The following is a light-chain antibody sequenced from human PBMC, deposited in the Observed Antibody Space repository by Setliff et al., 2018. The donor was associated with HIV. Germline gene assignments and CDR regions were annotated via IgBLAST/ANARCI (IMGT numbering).Light chain of an antibody. J-gene: IGLJ1*01. Sequence: QSALAQPASVSGSPGQSITISCTGTSSDIGTYNLVSWYQQHPGKVPKLMIYDVTKRPSGVSNRFSGSKSGNTASLTISGLQAEDEADYYCCSYAGSSTYVFGTGTKVTVL. V-gene: IGLV2-23*02. CDR3: CSYAGSSTYV. CDR2: DVT. CDR1: SSDIGTYNL.